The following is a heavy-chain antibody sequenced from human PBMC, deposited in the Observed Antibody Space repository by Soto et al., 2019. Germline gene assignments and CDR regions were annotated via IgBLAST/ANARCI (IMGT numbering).Heavy chain of an antibody. Sequence: PSETLSLTCTVSGGSIGSYCWSWIRQPPGKGLEWIGYIYYSGSTNYNPSLKSRVTISVDTSKNQFSLKLSSVTAADTAVYYCACIFSGGYSYAFYYYGMDVSGQGTTVTVSS. CDR2: IYYSGST. J-gene: IGHJ6*02. CDR3: ACIFSGGYSYAFYYYGMDV. D-gene: IGHD5-18*01. V-gene: IGHV4-59*08. CDR1: GGSIGSYC.